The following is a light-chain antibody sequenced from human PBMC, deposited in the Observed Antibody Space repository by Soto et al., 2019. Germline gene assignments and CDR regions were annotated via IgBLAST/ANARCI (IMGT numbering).Light chain of an antibody. CDR1: SSDVGGYNF. Sequence: QSALTQPASVSGSPGQSITISCTGTSSDVGGYNFVSWYQQHPGKAPRLLISEVSSRHSGVSYRFSGYTSGNTAALTISGLQAEDESDYYCSSYTLRNTLVLFGGGTKVTVL. V-gene: IGLV2-14*01. CDR2: EVS. CDR3: SSYTLRNTLVL. J-gene: IGLJ3*02.